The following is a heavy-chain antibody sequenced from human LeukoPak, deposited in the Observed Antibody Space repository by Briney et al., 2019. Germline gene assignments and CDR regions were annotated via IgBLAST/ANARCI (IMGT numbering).Heavy chain of an antibody. J-gene: IGHJ4*02. V-gene: IGHV3-23*01. D-gene: IGHD6-13*01. CDR2: ISASGRDT. CDR3: AKDAAGPEY. Sequence: PGGSLRLSCVVSGPSFSSYSMTWVRQAPGKGLEWVSGISASGRDTWFPDSVKGRFTIFRDNSKNTLFLQMNSLRVEDTAIYYCAKDAAGPEYWGQGTLVTVSS. CDR1: GPSFSSYS.